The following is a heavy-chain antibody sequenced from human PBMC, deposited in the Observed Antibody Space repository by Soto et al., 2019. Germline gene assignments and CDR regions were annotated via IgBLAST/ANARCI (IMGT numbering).Heavy chain of an antibody. D-gene: IGHD6-19*01. J-gene: IGHJ3*02. CDR3: ARGLRAVAGREGDAFDI. Sequence: QVQLVESGGGVVQPGRSLRLSCAASGFTFSSYAMHWVRQAPGKGLEWVAVISYDGRNKYYADSVKGRFTISSDNSNNTLYLQRNSLGAEDTAVYYCARGLRAVAGREGDAFDIWGQGTMVTVSS. CDR2: ISYDGRNK. V-gene: IGHV3-30-3*01. CDR1: GFTFSSYA.